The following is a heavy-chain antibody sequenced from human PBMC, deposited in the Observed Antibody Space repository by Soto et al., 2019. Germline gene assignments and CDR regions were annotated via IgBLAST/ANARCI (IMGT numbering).Heavy chain of an antibody. Sequence: GESLKISCSGSGYRFNNYWIGWVRQTPGKGLEWMGIIYPGDSDTRYSPSFQGQVTISVDKSINVAYLQWTSLKASDTAIFYCARVQYCGGGCTSLSDGYYGMDVRGQESTVTVSS. CDR3: ARVQYCGGGCTSLSDGYYGMDV. CDR2: IYPGDSDT. CDR1: GYRFNNYW. J-gene: IGHJ6*02. V-gene: IGHV5-51*01. D-gene: IGHD2-21*02.